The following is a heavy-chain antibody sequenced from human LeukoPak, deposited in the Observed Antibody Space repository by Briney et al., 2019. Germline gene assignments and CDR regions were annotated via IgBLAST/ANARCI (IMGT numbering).Heavy chain of an antibody. V-gene: IGHV4-34*01. CDR3: TRAVAGHPD. Sequence: HPSETLSLTCAVSGVAFSNYYWRWVRQSPTKGLEWIGEINHSGYTNYNPSLKSRVTISIDTSKNQFSLMVISVTAADTGVYYCTRAVAGHPDWGQGTLVTVSS. CDR2: INHSGYT. D-gene: IGHD6-19*01. J-gene: IGHJ4*02. CDR1: GVAFSNYY.